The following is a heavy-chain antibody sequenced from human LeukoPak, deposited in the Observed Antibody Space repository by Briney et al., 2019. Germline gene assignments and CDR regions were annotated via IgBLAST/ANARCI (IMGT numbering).Heavy chain of an antibody. CDR2: ISGGGGTT. D-gene: IGHD1-26*01. CDR1: GFTFSSCA. V-gene: IGHV3-23*01. Sequence: GGSLRLSCAASGFTFSSCAMTWVRQAPGKGLEWVSVISGGGGTTYYADSVKGRFTISRDNSENTLYLQMNSLRAEDTAVYYCAKGYSGSYLDYWGQGTLATVSA. CDR3: AKGYSGSYLDY. J-gene: IGHJ4*02.